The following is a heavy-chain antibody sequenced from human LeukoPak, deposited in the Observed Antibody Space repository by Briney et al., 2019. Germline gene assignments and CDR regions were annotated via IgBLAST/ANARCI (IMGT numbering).Heavy chain of an antibody. J-gene: IGHJ4*02. Sequence: GGSLRLSCAASGFTVSSNYMSWVRQAPGKGLEWVSVIYSGGSTYYADSVKGRFTISRDNSKNTLYLQMNSLRAEDTAVYYCARGEYSSSWYSSYYFDYWGQGTLVTVSS. D-gene: IGHD6-13*01. CDR2: IYSGGST. V-gene: IGHV3-66*01. CDR1: GFTVSSNY. CDR3: ARGEYSSSWYSSYYFDY.